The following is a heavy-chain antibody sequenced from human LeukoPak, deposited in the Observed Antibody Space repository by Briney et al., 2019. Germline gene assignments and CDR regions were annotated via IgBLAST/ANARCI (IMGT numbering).Heavy chain of an antibody. Sequence: ASETLSPTCAVYGGSFSGYYWSWVRQAPGKGLDWVGRIRSKTDGGTADHAASVRGRFTILRDDSKNMLYLQMNSLKTEDTAVYYCSTWTDLYDYWGQGTLVAVSS. J-gene: IGHJ4*02. CDR1: GGSFSGYY. V-gene: IGHV3-15*01. D-gene: IGHD3/OR15-3a*01. CDR2: IRSKTDGGTA. CDR3: STWTDLYDY.